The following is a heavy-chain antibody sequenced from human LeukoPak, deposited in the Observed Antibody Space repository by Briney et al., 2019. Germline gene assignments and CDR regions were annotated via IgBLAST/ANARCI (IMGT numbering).Heavy chain of an antibody. CDR3: ARERIGRFDP. D-gene: IGHD3-10*01. V-gene: IGHV1-69*05. J-gene: IGHJ5*02. Sequence: ASVKLTCKASGATFSSYANSRVRQAPGPGLEWVGGVIPIVGTANYDQKFQGRVTITTDDSTSTAYMELSSLRSEDTAVYYCARERIGRFDPWGQGTLVTVSS. CDR1: GATFSSYA. CDR2: VIPIVGTA.